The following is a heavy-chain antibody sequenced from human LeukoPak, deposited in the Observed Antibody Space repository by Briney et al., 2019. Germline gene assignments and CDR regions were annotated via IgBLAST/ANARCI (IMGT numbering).Heavy chain of an antibody. J-gene: IGHJ4*02. V-gene: IGHV3-21*01. D-gene: IGHD3-22*01. Sequence: GGSLRPSCSASGFTFSSYSMNWVRQAPGKGLEWVSSISSSSSYIYYADSVKGRFTMSRDNAKNSLYLQMNSLRAEDTAVYYCVRDGTMIVVVRFDYWGQGTLVTVSS. CDR1: GFTFSSYS. CDR2: ISSSSSYI. CDR3: VRDGTMIVVVRFDY.